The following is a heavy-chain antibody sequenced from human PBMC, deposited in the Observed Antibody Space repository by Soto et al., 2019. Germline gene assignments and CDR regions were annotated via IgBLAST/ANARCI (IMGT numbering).Heavy chain of an antibody. CDR1: GDSISGYF. V-gene: IGHV4-59*01. CDR2: MSYTGNT. CDR3: ARAGTTIVPLAQ. J-gene: IGHJ4*02. D-gene: IGHD1-1*01. Sequence: SETLSLTCTVSGDSISGYFWNWIRQPPGKGLEWIGYMSYTGNTNYNHSLTSRVSISVDTSKNQFSLNLNSVTAADTAVYYCARAGTTIVPLAQWGRGTLVTVS.